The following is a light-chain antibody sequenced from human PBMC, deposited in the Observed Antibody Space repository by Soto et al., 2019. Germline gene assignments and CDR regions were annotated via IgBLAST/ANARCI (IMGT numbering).Light chain of an antibody. CDR1: SNDIGAYNY. Sequence: QSALTQPASVSGSPGQSITISCTGTSNDIGAYNYVSWYQQHPGKAPKLMIYDVSNRPSGVSDRFSGSKSVNTASLTISGLQAEDEADYYCSSYTSNNTVVFGRGTKLTVL. CDR3: SSYTSNNTVV. V-gene: IGLV2-14*01. CDR2: DVS. J-gene: IGLJ2*01.